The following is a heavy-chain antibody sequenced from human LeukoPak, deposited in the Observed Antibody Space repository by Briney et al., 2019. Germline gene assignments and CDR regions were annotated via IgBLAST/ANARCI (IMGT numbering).Heavy chain of an antibody. D-gene: IGHD2-8*01. J-gene: IGHJ4*02. CDR1: GDSISSYY. CDR2: IYTTGNT. Sequence: SETLSLTCSVSGDSISSYYWSWIRQPAGKGLEWIGRIYTTGNTNYNPSLKSRVTMSVDTSKNQFSLKLNSVTAADTAVYYCARMQMGQFDYWGQGTLVTVPS. CDR3: ARMQMGQFDY. V-gene: IGHV4-4*07.